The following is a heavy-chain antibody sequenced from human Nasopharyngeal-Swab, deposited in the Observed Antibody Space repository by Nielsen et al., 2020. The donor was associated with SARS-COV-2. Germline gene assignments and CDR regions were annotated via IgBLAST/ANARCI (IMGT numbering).Heavy chain of an antibody. Sequence: GESLKIPCAASGFTFSSSGMYWVRQAPGKGLEWVAVITYDGSNEYYGDSVKGRFTISRDNSKNTLYLQMNSLRVDDTAVYYCARDVHGEYGGIDYWGQGILVTVSS. V-gene: IGHV3-30*03. CDR3: ARDVHGEYGGIDY. J-gene: IGHJ4*02. CDR1: GFTFSSSG. D-gene: IGHD4-17*01. CDR2: ITYDGSNE.